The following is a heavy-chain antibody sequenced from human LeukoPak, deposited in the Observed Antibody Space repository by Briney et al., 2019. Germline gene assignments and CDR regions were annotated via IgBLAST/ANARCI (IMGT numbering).Heavy chain of an antibody. Sequence: SETLSLTCTVSGGSINSYYWSWIRQPPGKGLEYIGYIYNSGSTNYNPSLESRGTISVDTSKNQFSLRLSSVTASDTAVYYCATAVSRWPSWFDPWGQGTLVTVSS. D-gene: IGHD4-23*01. J-gene: IGHJ5*02. CDR2: IYNSGST. CDR1: GGSINSYY. V-gene: IGHV4-59*01. CDR3: ATAVSRWPSWFDP.